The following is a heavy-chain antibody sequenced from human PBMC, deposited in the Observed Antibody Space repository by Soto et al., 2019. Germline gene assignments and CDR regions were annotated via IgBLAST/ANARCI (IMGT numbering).Heavy chain of an antibody. D-gene: IGHD1-7*01. CDR2: IYHSGRS. CDR3: ASRDTGTSVDD. V-gene: IGHV4-4*02. CDR1: GGSITTSNW. J-gene: IGHJ4*02. Sequence: SDTLSLTCTVSGGSITTSNWWSWVRLPPGKGLEWVGGIYHSGRSRYNPSLESRVTISVDRSMNQFSLKVTSLTAADTAVYDCASRDTGTSVDDWGQGTLVTVSS.